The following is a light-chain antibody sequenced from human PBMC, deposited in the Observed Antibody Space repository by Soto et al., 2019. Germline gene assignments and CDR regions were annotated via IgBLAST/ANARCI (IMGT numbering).Light chain of an antibody. J-gene: IGKJ1*01. CDR1: QSVSSN. V-gene: IGKV3-15*01. CDR3: QQYDDWPS. CDR2: GAY. Sequence: EVVLTQSPGTLSLSPGERATLTFRASQSVSSNLAWYQQKPGQTPRLLIFGAYTRASGIPGRFSGSGSGTEFTLTISSLQSEDFAVYYCQQYDDWPSFGQGTKVDIK.